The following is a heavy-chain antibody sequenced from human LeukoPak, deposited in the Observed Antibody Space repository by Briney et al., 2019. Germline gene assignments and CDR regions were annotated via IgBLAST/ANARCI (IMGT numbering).Heavy chain of an antibody. CDR1: GYTFTSYY. J-gene: IGHJ4*02. CDR2: INPSGDST. D-gene: IGHD2-21*01. CDR3: VSIGRHLDPFDY. Sequence: VXVSCKASGYTFTSYYLHWVRQAPGQGLEWMGIINPSGDSTTYAQRFQDRITMTRDTSTSTVYMELSSLRSEDTAVYYCVSIGRHLDPFDYWGQGTLVTVSS. V-gene: IGHV1-46*01.